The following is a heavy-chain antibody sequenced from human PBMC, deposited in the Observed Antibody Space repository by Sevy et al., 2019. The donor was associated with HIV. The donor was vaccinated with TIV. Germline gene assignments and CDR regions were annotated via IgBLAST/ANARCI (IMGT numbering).Heavy chain of an antibody. V-gene: IGHV3-30-3*01. CDR1: GFAFTNYYA. CDR3: ARPRANYVDHYFFYAMDV. CDR2: ISYDGSDK. J-gene: IGHJ6*02. D-gene: IGHD4-17*01. Sequence: GGSLRLSCTASGFAFTNYYAMHWFRHAPGKGLVWVALISYDGSDKFYADSVKGRFTITRDNFKNTLYLQMNGLTTEDTAVYYCARPRANYVDHYFFYAMDVWGQGTTVTVSS.